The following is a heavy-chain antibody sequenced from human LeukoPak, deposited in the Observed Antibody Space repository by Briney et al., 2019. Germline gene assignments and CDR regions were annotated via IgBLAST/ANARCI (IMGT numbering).Heavy chain of an antibody. J-gene: IGHJ4*02. Sequence: GGSLRPSCAASGNYWMHWVRQAPGKGLVWVSHINSDGSWTSYADSVKGRFTISKDNAKNTVYLQMNSLRAEDTAVYYCVSFYETYWGRGTLVTVSS. D-gene: IGHD2/OR15-2a*01. CDR2: INSDGSWT. V-gene: IGHV3-74*01. CDR1: GNYW. CDR3: VSFYETY.